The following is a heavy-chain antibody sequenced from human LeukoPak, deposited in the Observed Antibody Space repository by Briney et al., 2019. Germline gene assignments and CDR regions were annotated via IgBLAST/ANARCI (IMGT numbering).Heavy chain of an antibody. V-gene: IGHV1-69*01. D-gene: IGHD3-22*01. CDR3: ARDDSPYYYYGMDV. CDR2: IIPIFGTA. Sequence: LVKVSCKASGGTFSSYAISWVRQAPGQGLEWMGGIIPIFGTANYAQKFQGRVTITADESTSTAYMELSSLRSEDTAVYYCARDDSPYYYYGMDVWGQGTTVTVSS. J-gene: IGHJ6*02. CDR1: GGTFSSYA.